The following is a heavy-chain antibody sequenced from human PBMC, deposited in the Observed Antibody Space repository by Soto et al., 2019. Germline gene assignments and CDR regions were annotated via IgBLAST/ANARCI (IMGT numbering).Heavy chain of an antibody. V-gene: IGHV3-48*02. Sequence: GGSLRLSCAASGFTFSSYSMNWVRQAPGKGLEWVSYISSSSSTIYYADSVKGRFTISRDNAKNSLYLQMNSLRDEDTAVYYCARDNYDILTGYYHYYYYGMDVWGQGTTVTVSS. J-gene: IGHJ6*02. D-gene: IGHD3-9*01. CDR1: GFTFSSYS. CDR2: ISSSSSTI. CDR3: ARDNYDILTGYYHYYYYGMDV.